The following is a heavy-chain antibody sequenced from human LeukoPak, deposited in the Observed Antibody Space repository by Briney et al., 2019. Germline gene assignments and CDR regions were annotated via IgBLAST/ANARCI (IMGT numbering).Heavy chain of an antibody. CDR1: GFTFSSYG. CDR2: ISYDGSNK. V-gene: IGHV3-30*18. Sequence: GRSLRLTCAASGFTFSSYGMHWVRQAPGKGLEWVAVISYDGSNKYYADSVKGRFTISRDNSKNTLYLQMNSLRAEDTAVYYCAKLWSGATYFDYWGQGTLVTVSS. J-gene: IGHJ4*02. CDR3: AKLWSGATYFDY. D-gene: IGHD5-12*01.